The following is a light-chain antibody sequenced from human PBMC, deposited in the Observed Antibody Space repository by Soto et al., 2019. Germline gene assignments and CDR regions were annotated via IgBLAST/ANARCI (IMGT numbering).Light chain of an antibody. CDR1: SSDVGGYKY. V-gene: IGLV2-8*01. J-gene: IGLJ1*01. CDR3: SSYAGSNSFI. CDR2: EVN. Sequence: QSALTQPPSASGSPGQSVTISCTGTSSDVGGYKYVSWYQQHPGKAPKLMIYEVNKRPSGVPDRFSGSKSGNTASLTVSGLQAEDEADYYCSSYAGSNSFIVGTGTKLTV.